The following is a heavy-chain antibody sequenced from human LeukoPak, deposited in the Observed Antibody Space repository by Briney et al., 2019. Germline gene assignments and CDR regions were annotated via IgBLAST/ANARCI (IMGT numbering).Heavy chain of an antibody. Sequence: PGGSLRLSCAASGFTFSSYGMHWVRQAPGKGLEWVSYISRSGSTIYYADSVKGRFTISRDNAKNSLYLQMNSLRAEDTAVYYCARDVRVGLATIGYWGQGALVTVSS. V-gene: IGHV3-48*04. CDR1: GFTFSSYG. CDR2: ISRSGSTI. D-gene: IGHD3/OR15-3a*01. CDR3: ARDVRVGLATIGY. J-gene: IGHJ4*02.